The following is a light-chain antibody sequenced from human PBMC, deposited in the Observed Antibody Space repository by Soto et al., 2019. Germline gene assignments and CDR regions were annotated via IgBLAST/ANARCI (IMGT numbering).Light chain of an antibody. Sequence: DIQLTQSPSFLSASVGDRVTITCRASQGISNYLAWYQQKPGKAPKLLIYDASTLQSGVPSRFSGSGSGTEFTLTISSLQPEDFASYSCQQVNSLPITFGQGTRLENK. CDR3: QQVNSLPIT. CDR2: DAS. CDR1: QGISNY. J-gene: IGKJ5*01. V-gene: IGKV1-9*01.